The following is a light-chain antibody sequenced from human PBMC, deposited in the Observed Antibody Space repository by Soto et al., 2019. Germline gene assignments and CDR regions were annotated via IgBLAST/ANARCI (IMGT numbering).Light chain of an antibody. CDR2: EVV. Sequence: QSVLTQPPSASRSPGQSVTISCTGTKNDIGVYDFVSWYQHHPGKAPRLIIYEVVQRPSGVPDRFSGSKSGNTASLTVSGLQAADEGDYFCKSYAGSNTYVFGSGTKVTVL. CDR1: KNDIGVYDF. J-gene: IGLJ1*01. V-gene: IGLV2-8*02. CDR3: KSYAGSNTYV.